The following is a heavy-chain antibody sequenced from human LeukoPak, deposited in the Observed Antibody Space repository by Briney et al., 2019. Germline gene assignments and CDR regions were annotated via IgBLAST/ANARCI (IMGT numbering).Heavy chain of an antibody. CDR2: IGAAGDT. V-gene: IGHV3-13*01. D-gene: IGHD3-22*01. Sequence: GGSLRLSCAASGFTFSSYDMHWVRQATGKGLEWVSAIGAAGDTYYPGSVKGRFTISRENAKNSLNLQMNSLRDGDTAVYYCARGDSSYYYMDVWGKGTTVTVSS. J-gene: IGHJ6*03. CDR3: ARGDSSYYYMDV. CDR1: GFTFSSYD.